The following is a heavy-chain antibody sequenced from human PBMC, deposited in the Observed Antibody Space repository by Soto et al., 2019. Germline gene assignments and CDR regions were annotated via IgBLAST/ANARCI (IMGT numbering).Heavy chain of an antibody. V-gene: IGHV3-23*01. D-gene: IGHD3-9*01. CDR2: ISCSGGGT. Sequence: GGALRLSCAPPGFNISSYDMSWFREAPVKELEWGSAISCSGGGTYYADSLKGRVTTSRDNSKNTLYLQMNSLRAEDTAVYCGAKDQYPYDILTGPNYWGQGALVTFSS. CDR1: GFNISSYD. J-gene: IGHJ4*02. CDR3: AKDQYPYDILTGPNY.